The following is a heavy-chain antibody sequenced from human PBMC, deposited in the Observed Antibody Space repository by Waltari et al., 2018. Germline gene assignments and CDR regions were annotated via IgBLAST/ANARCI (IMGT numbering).Heavy chain of an antibody. CDR2: IYSRGNI. Sequence: QLQLQESGPGLVKPSETLSLTCRLSSGSITSPAYYWDWIRQSPGKGLEWIGNIYSRGNIHYNPSLGSRVTMSLDSSNNQFSLELRSVTAADTAVYYCARHSPGSTWFDPWGQGTLVTVSS. J-gene: IGHJ5*02. D-gene: IGHD7-27*01. V-gene: IGHV4-39*01. CDR1: SGSITSPAYY. CDR3: ARHSPGSTWFDP.